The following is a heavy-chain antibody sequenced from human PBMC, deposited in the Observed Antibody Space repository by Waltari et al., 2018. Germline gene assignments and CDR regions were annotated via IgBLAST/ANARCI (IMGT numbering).Heavy chain of an antibody. J-gene: IGHJ6*02. CDR2: IYPGDSDT. CDR1: GYSFTSYW. Sequence: EVKLVQSGAEVKKHGESLKISCKGSGYSFTSYWIGWVSQMPGKGLEWMGIIYPGDSDTRYSPSFQGQVTISADKSISTAYLQWSSLKASDTAMYYCALQGGPMTTLYGMDVWGQGTTVTVSS. V-gene: IGHV5-51*01. CDR3: ALQGGPMTTLYGMDV. D-gene: IGHD4-17*01.